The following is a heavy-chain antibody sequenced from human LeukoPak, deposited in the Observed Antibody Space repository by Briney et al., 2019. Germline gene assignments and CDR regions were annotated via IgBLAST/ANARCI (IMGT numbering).Heavy chain of an antibody. J-gene: IGHJ6*02. V-gene: IGHV3-11*06. CDR1: GFTFSDYY. D-gene: IGHD1-1*01. CDR3: ASGRGRRMDV. CDR2: ITSGSSYT. Sequence: GGSLRLSCAASGFTFSDYYMSWIRQAPGEGLEWVSTITSGSSYTNYGDSVKGRFTISRDNAKDSLYLQMNSLRADDTAVYYCASGRGRRMDVWGQGTTVSVPS.